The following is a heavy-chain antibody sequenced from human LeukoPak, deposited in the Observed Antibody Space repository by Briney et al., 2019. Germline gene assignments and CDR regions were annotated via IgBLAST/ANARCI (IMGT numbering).Heavy chain of an antibody. J-gene: IGHJ4*02. CDR1: GFTFSHYS. V-gene: IGHV3-48*02. CDR3: ARGHRDSPDSPDY. D-gene: IGHD3-22*01. CDR2: ISNSSNPI. Sequence: GGSLRLSCAASGFTFSHYSMNWVREAPGKGREWVSYISNSSNPIYYADAVKGRFNMSRDNAKNSLFLQMNRLRDEDKGIYYCARGHRDSPDSPDYWGQGTLVTVSS.